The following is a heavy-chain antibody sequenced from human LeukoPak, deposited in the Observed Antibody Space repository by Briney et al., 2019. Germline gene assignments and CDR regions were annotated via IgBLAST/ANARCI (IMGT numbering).Heavy chain of an antibody. Sequence: GGSLRLSCTASGFTFGGYAMSWVRQAPGKGLEWVGFIRSKAYGGTTEYAASVKGRFTISRDDSKSIAYLQMNSLKTEDTAVYYCTRDGGYYYDSWGQGTLVTVSS. V-gene: IGHV3-49*04. J-gene: IGHJ4*02. CDR3: TRDGGYYYDS. CDR2: IRSKAYGGTT. D-gene: IGHD3-22*01. CDR1: GFTFGGYA.